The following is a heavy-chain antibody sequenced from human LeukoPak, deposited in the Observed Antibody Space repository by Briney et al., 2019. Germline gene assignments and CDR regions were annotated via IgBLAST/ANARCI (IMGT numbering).Heavy chain of an antibody. V-gene: IGHV1-2*02. CDR2: INPNTGGT. Sequence: GASVKVSCKAFGYTFTNYYMHWVRQAPGQGPEWMGWINPNTGGTKYAQKFQGRVTMTRDTSISTAYMELSRLTSGDTAVYYCAIPPCSDGYCFFDYWGQGTLVTVSS. J-gene: IGHJ4*02. D-gene: IGHD2-21*02. CDR3: AIPPCSDGYCFFDY. CDR1: GYTFTNYY.